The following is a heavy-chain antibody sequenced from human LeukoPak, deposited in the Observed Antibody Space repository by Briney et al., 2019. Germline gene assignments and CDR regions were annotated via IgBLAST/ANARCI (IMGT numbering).Heavy chain of an antibody. CDR3: ARDRGPRGLLWFGERIFDY. V-gene: IGHV3-30*03. CDR1: GFTFSSYG. J-gene: IGHJ4*02. Sequence: GGSLRLSCAASGFTFSSYGMHWVRQAPGKGLEWVAVISYDGSNKYYADSVKGRFTISRDSSKNTLYLQMGSLRAEDMAVYYCARDRGPRGLLWFGERIFDYWGQGTLVTVSS. CDR2: ISYDGSNK. D-gene: IGHD3-10*01.